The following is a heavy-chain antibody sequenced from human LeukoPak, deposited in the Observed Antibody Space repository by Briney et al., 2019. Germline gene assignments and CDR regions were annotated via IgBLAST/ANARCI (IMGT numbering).Heavy chain of an antibody. Sequence: GRSLRLSCAASGFMFGNYGMHWVRQAPGQGLEWVALIWYDGSKKYYADSVKGRFTVSRDNSENTLYLQMNSLRGDDTAVYYCARGLQPPVLYGMDVWGQGTTVTVSS. V-gene: IGHV3-33*01. D-gene: IGHD4-11*01. CDR2: IWYDGSKK. CDR1: GFMFGNYG. J-gene: IGHJ6*02. CDR3: ARGLQPPVLYGMDV.